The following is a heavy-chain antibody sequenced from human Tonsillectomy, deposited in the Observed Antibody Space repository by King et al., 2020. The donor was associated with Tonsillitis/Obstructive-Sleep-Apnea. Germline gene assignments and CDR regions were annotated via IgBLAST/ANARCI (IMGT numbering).Heavy chain of an antibody. V-gene: IGHV3-9*01. CDR1: GFTLKDYA. J-gene: IGHJ4*02. CDR3: AKEILAGGLDY. CDR2: IYWNSDRK. D-gene: IGHD6-13*01. Sequence: VQLVESGGGLVQPGRSLRLSCAASGFTLKDYAMHWVRQVPGKGLEWVSGIYWNSDRKDYADSVKGRFTVSRDNAKNSLYLQMNSLRPEDTALYFCAKEILAGGLDYWGRGTLVTVSS.